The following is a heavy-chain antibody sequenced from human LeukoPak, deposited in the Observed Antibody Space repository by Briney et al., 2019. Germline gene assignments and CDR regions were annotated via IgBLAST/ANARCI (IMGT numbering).Heavy chain of an antibody. V-gene: IGHV3-30*03. J-gene: IGHJ4*02. D-gene: IGHD1-26*01. CDR1: GFTFSSYG. CDR3: AIVGAHFDY. CDR2: ISYDGSNK. Sequence: GRSLRLSCAASGFTFSSYGMHWVRQAPGKGLEWVAVISYDGSNKYYADSVKGRFTISRDNSKNTLYLQMNSLRAEDTAVYYCAIVGAHFDYWGQGTLVTVSS.